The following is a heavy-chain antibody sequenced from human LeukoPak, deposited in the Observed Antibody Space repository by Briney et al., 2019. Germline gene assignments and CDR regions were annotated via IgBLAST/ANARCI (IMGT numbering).Heavy chain of an antibody. Sequence: GGSLRLSCAASGFTFSSYAMHWVRQAPGKGLEWVAVISYDGSNKYYADSVKGRFTISRDNSKNTLYLQMNSLRAEDTAVYYCARDLRSGSYDDYWGQGTLVTVSS. V-gene: IGHV3-30-3*01. D-gene: IGHD1-26*01. CDR1: GFTFSSYA. J-gene: IGHJ4*02. CDR3: ARDLRSGSYDDY. CDR2: ISYDGSNK.